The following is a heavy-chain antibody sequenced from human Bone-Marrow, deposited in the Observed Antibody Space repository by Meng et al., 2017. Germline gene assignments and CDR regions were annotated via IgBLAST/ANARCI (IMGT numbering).Heavy chain of an antibody. Sequence: QVPLVQSGVEVKKPGASVKVSCKASGYSFTHHGITWVRQAPGQGLEWMGWISGYNGNTHYAQKLQGRVTMTTDTSTSTAYMELRSLGSEDTAVYYCARLRELGAYYFDYWGQGTLVTVSS. V-gene: IGHV1-18*04. J-gene: IGHJ4*02. CDR2: ISGYNGNT. D-gene: IGHD3-10*01. CDR3: ARLRELGAYYFDY. CDR1: GYSFTHHG.